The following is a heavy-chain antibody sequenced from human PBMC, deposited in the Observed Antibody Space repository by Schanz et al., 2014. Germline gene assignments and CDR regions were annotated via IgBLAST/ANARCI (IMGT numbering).Heavy chain of an antibody. CDR3: ARANYRRKINFDY. D-gene: IGHD3-10*01. CDR1: GFTLSNSD. CDR2: IGYLGDT. Sequence: EQLVESGGGLVKPGGSLRLSCAASGFTLSNSDMHWVRQGTGKGLEWVSTIGYLGDTYYPDSVKGRFTVSRDNSKNTLYLQMNSLRAEDTAVYYCARANYRRKINFDYWGRGTLVTVSS. V-gene: IGHV3-13*01. J-gene: IGHJ4*02.